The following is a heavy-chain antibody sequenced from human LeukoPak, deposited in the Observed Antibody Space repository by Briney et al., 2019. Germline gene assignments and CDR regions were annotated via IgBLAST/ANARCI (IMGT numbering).Heavy chain of an antibody. CDR1: GFTFSSYS. Sequence: PGGSLRLSCAASGFTFSSYSMNWVRQAPGKGLEWVSYIHSSSSTIYYADSVKGRFTISRDNAKNSLYLQMNSLRAEDTAVYYCARDYYDSSGYYMGDYWGQGTLVTVSS. D-gene: IGHD3-22*01. CDR3: ARDYYDSSGYYMGDY. V-gene: IGHV3-48*01. CDR2: IHSSSSTI. J-gene: IGHJ4*02.